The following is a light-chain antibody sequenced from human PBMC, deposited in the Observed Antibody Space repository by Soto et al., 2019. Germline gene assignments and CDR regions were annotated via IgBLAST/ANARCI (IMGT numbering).Light chain of an antibody. CDR3: ATWDDSLSGPV. Sequence: QSVLTQPPSASGTPGQRVTISCSGSSSNIGKNTVNWYQQLPGTAPKLLTHSNGQRPSGVPDRFSGSKSGNSASLAISGLQPEDEADYSCATWDDSLSGPVFGGGTKVTVL. CDR1: SSNIGKNT. J-gene: IGLJ2*01. V-gene: IGLV1-44*01. CDR2: SNG.